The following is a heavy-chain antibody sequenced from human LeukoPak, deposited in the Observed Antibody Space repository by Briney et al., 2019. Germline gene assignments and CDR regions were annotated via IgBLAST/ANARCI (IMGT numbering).Heavy chain of an antibody. CDR2: ISAYNGNT. CDR1: GYTFTSYG. Sequence: GASVKVSCKASGYTFTSYGISWVRQAPGQGLEWMGWISAYNGNTNYAQKLQGRVTMTTDTSTSTAYMELRSLRSDDTAVYYCAREGLGYCSGGSCYRVYYFDYWGQGTLVTVSS. CDR3: AREGLGYCSGGSCYRVYYFDY. D-gene: IGHD2-15*01. J-gene: IGHJ4*02. V-gene: IGHV1-18*01.